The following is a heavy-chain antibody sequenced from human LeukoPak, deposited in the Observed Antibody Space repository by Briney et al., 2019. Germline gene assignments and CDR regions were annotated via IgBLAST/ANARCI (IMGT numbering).Heavy chain of an antibody. Sequence: GGSLRLSCAASGFTFSDDYMDWVRQAPGKGREWVGRIRNKGKSYNTEYAASVKGRFTISRDDSKNSLYLQMNRLKAEDTAVYYCTRDLVSTRYVYWGQGTLVTVSS. J-gene: IGHJ4*02. D-gene: IGHD6-13*01. CDR1: GFTFSDDY. V-gene: IGHV3-72*01. CDR3: TRDLVSTRYVY. CDR2: IRNKGKSYNT.